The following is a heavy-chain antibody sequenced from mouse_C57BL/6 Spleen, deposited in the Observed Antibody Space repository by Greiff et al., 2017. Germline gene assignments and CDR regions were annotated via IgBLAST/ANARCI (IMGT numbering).Heavy chain of an antibody. V-gene: IGHV1-26*01. CDR2: INPNNGGT. Sequence: EVQLQQSGPELVKPGASVKISCKASGYTFTDYYMNWVKQSHGKSLEWIGDINPNNGGTSYNQKFKGKATLTVDKSSSTAYMELRSLTSEDSAVYYCARKGTMGLPFAYWGQGTLVTVSA. CDR1: GYTFTDYY. D-gene: IGHD1-1*02. J-gene: IGHJ3*01. CDR3: ARKGTMGLPFAY.